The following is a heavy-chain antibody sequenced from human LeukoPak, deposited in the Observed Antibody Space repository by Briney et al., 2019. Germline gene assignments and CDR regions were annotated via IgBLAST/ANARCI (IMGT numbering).Heavy chain of an antibody. J-gene: IGHJ3*02. Sequence: GGSLRLSCAASGFTFSSYAMSWVRQAPGKGLEWVSAISGSGGSTYYADSVKGRFTISRDNSKNTLYLQMNSLRAEDTAVYYCANYANYGDPGYDAFDIWGQGTMVTVSS. V-gene: IGHV3-23*01. D-gene: IGHD4-17*01. CDR1: GFTFSSYA. CDR3: ANYANYGDPGYDAFDI. CDR2: ISGSGGST.